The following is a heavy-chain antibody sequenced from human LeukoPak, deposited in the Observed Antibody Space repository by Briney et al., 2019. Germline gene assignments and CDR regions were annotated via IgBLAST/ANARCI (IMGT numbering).Heavy chain of an antibody. D-gene: IGHD1-26*01. V-gene: IGHV3-30*03. CDR1: GFTFSSYG. J-gene: IGHJ4*02. CDR3: ALRSGSYPIDY. CDR2: ISYDGSNK. Sequence: GGSLRLSCAASGFTFSSYGMHWVRQAPGKGLEWVAVISYDGSNKYYADSVKGRFTISRDNSKNTLYLQMNSLRDEDTAVYYCALRSGSYPIDYWGQGTLVTVSS.